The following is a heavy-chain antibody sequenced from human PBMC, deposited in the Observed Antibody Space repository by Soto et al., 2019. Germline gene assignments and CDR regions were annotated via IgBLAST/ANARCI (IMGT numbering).Heavy chain of an antibody. CDR3: TTNYDFWSGRYYYYYMDV. CDR2: IKSKTDGGAR. CDR1: GFTFSNAW. D-gene: IGHD3-3*01. V-gene: IGHV3-15*01. Sequence: GGSLRLSCAASGFTFSNAWMSWVRQAPGKGLEWVGRIKSKTDGGARDYAAPVKGRFTILREDSTNTLYLQMNSLKTGDTAVYYCTTNYDFWSGRYYYYYMDVWGKGTTVTVSS. J-gene: IGHJ6*03.